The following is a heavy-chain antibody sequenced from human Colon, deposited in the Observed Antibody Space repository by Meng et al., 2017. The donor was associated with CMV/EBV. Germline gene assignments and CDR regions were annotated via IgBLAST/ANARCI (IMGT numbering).Heavy chain of an antibody. J-gene: IGHJ4*02. CDR2: ISSSSSYI. Sequence: GESLKISCVASGLAFARYDMNWVRLSPGKGLEWVSSISSSSSYIYYADSVKGRFTISRDNAKNSLYLQMNSLRAEDTAVYYCARGRIGSYSSNDYWGQGTLVTVSS. V-gene: IGHV3-21*01. CDR3: ARGRIGSYSSNDY. D-gene: IGHD1-26*01. CDR1: GLAFARYD.